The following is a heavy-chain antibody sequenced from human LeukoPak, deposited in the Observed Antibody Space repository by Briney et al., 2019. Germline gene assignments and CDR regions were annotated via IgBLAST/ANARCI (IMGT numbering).Heavy chain of an antibody. D-gene: IGHD3-3*01. V-gene: IGHV3-48*04. CDR2: ISSSGSTI. Sequence: GGSLRLSCAASGFTFNLYSMNWVRQAPGKGLEWVSYISSSGSTIYYADSVKGRFTISRDNAKNSLYLQMNSLRAEDTAVYYCASRPRFLGPDYWGQGTLVTVSS. CDR1: GFTFNLYS. J-gene: IGHJ4*02. CDR3: ASRPRFLGPDY.